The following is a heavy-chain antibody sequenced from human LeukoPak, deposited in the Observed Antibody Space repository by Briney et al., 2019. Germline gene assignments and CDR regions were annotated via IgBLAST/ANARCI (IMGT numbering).Heavy chain of an antibody. CDR2: INSDGSST. J-gene: IGHJ3*02. D-gene: IGHD3-22*01. CDR3: ARISSENAFDI. Sequence: QPGGSVRLSCAASGFTFSSYWMHWVRQAPGKGLVWVSRINSDGSSTSYADSVKGRFAISRDNAKNTLYLQMNSLRAEDTAVYYCARISSENAFDIWGQGTMVTVSS. CDR1: GFTFSSYW. V-gene: IGHV3-74*01.